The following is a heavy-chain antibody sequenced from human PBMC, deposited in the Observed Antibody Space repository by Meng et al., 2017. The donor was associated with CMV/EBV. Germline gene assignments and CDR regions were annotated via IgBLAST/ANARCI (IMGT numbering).Heavy chain of an antibody. D-gene: IGHD3-3*01. J-gene: IGHJ2*01. CDR3: ARDLPLEWLIYWYFDL. CDR2: FSSSISYI. V-gene: IGHV3-21*01. Sequence: FPSRCFVITWVRRTPWKALEWVSSFSSSISYIYYAASVKGRFTISRDNAKNSLSLQMNSLRAEDTAVYYCARDLPLEWLIYWYFDLWGRGTLVTVSS. CDR1: FPSRCFV.